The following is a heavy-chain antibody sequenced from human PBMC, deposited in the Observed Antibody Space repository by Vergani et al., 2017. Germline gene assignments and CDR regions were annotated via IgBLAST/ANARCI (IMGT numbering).Heavy chain of an antibody. D-gene: IGHD2-2*02. CDR3: ARARYCSSTSCYTSDWFDP. V-gene: IGHV1-8*02. J-gene: IGHJ5*02. CDR2: MNPNSGNT. CDR1: GGTFSSYA. Sequence: QVQLVQSGAEVKKPGSSVKVSCKASGGTFSSYAISWVRQAPGQGLEWMGWMNPNSGNTGYAQKFQGRVTMTRNTSISTAYMELSSLRSEDTAVYYCARARYCSSTSCYTSDWFDPWGQGTLVTVSS.